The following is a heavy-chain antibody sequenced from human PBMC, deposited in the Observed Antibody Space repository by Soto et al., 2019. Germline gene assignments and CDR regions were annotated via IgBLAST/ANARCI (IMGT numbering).Heavy chain of an antibody. V-gene: IGHV4-61*01. Sequence: PSETLSLTCSVSGDSVSTDRYFWTWIRQPPGKGLEWIAYISYTGDTNYNPSLKSRVTISIDTSRSQFSLTLTSVTAADTAVYFCARIVVGATVDLWGQGSLVTVSS. D-gene: IGHD1-26*01. CDR3: ARIVVGATVDL. CDR1: GDSVSTDRYF. CDR2: ISYTGDT. J-gene: IGHJ5*02.